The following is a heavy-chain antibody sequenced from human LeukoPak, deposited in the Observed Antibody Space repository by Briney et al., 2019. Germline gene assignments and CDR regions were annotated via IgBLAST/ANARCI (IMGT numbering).Heavy chain of an antibody. D-gene: IGHD3-3*01. CDR3: ARVVGFWSGYHYYYYGMDV. CDR1: GGSVSSGSYY. J-gene: IGHJ6*02. CDR2: IYYSGST. Sequence: KPSETLSLTCTVSGGSVSSGSYYWSWIRQPPGKGLEWIGYIYYSGSTNYNPSLKSRVTISVDTSKNQFSLKLSSVTAADTAVYYCARVVGFWSGYHYYYYGMDVWGQGTTVTVSS. V-gene: IGHV4-61*01.